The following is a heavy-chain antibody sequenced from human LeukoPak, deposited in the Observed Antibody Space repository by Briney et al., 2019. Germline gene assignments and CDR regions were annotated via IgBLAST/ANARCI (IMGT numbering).Heavy chain of an antibody. Sequence: PGGSLRLSCAASGFIFDNFWMSWVRQAPGKGLEWVANIKQDGSEKYYVDSVKGRFTISRDNAKNSLYLQMDSLRVDGTAVYYCARDKPYYYDSSGQPRRGTYYFNYWGQGTLVTVSS. CDR1: GFIFDNFW. D-gene: IGHD3-22*01. CDR2: IKQDGSEK. V-gene: IGHV3-7*05. J-gene: IGHJ4*02. CDR3: ARDKPYYYDSSGQPRRGTYYFNY.